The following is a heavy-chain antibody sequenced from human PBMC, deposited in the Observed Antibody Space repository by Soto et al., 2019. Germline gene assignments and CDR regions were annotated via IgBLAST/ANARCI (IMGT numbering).Heavy chain of an antibody. V-gene: IGHV4-30-2*01. Sequence: LSLTCAVSGGSISSGGYSWSWIRQPPGKGLEWIGYIYHSGSTYYNPSLKSRVTIPVDRSKNQFSLKLSSVTAADTAVYYCARENYGGGGFDYWGQGTLVTVSS. J-gene: IGHJ4*02. CDR3: ARENYGGGGFDY. CDR2: IYHSGST. CDR1: GGSISSGGYS. D-gene: IGHD4-17*01.